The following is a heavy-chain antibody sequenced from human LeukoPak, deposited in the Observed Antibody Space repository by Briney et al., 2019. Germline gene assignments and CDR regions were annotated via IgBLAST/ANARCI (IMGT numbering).Heavy chain of an antibody. CDR2: IYYSGST. D-gene: IGHD3-3*01. J-gene: IGHJ6*02. CDR1: GGSISSYY. Sequence: KPSETLSLTCTVSGGSISSYYWSWIRQPPGKGLEWIGYIYYSGSTNYNPSLKSRVTISVDTSKNQFSLKLSSVTAADTAVYYCASSKGDFWSVPPWGSYYGMDVWGQGTTVTVSS. CDR3: ASSKGDFWSVPPWGSYYGMDV. V-gene: IGHV4-59*08.